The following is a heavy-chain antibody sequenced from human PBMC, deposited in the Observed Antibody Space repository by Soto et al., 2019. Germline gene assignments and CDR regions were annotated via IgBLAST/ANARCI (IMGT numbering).Heavy chain of an antibody. CDR2: IYYSGST. V-gene: IGHV4-31*03. Sequence: QVQLQESGPELVKPSLTLSLTCTVSGGSISSGGYYWSWIRQHPGKGLEWIGYIYYSGSTYYNPSLKSRVIISVDTSKIQFSLKLSSVTAADTAVYYCARANIAARPVDYWGQGTLVTVSS. CDR3: ARANIAARPVDY. J-gene: IGHJ4*02. CDR1: GGSISSGGYY. D-gene: IGHD6-6*01.